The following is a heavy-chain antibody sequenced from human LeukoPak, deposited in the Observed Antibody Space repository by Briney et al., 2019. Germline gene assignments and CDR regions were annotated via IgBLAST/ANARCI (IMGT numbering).Heavy chain of an antibody. V-gene: IGHV4-34*01. CDR3: ARFPCSGDSCYSGIRAFDI. Sequence: KPSETLSLTCALYGGSLSGYYWNWIRQSPGKGLEWIGEINHSGTTNYNPSLKSRATISVDTSKIQFSLRLTSVTAADTAVYYCARFPCSGDSCYSGIRAFDIWGQGTMVIVSS. CDR2: INHSGTT. CDR1: GGSLSGYY. D-gene: IGHD2-15*01. J-gene: IGHJ3*02.